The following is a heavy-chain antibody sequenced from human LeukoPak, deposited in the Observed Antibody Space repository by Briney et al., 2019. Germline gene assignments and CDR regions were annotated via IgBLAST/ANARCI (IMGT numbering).Heavy chain of an antibody. CDR2: ISGSGGST. CDR1: GFTFSSFV. CDR3: AKSMRGSGISSSSYPFDI. D-gene: IGHD3-10*01. V-gene: IGHV3-23*01. J-gene: IGHJ3*02. Sequence: PGGSLRLSCAASGFTFSSFVMTWVRQAPGRGLEWVSSISGSGGSTYYADSVKGRFTISRDNSNNTLFLQMNSLRAEDTAVFYCAKSMRGSGISSSSYPFDIWGHGTLVTVSS.